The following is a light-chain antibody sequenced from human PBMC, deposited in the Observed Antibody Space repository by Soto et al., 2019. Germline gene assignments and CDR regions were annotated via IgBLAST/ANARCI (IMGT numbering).Light chain of an antibody. J-gene: IGKJ4*01. CDR2: AAS. V-gene: IGKV1-27*01. CDR3: QQRSIWPLT. CDR1: QAISNY. Sequence: DIQMTQSPSSVSASVGDRVTITCRASQAISNYLAWYQQKPGEVPKVLIYAASTLQSGVPSRFSGSGSGTDFTLTITSLQPEDVATYYCQQRSIWPLTFGGGTRVE.